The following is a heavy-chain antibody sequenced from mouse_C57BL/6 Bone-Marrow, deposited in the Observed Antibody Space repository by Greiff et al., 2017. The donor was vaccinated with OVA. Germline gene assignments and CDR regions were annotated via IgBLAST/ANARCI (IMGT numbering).Heavy chain of an antibody. CDR1: GFTFSSYA. CDR3: AREGFHWYFDV. CDR2: ISDGGSST. Sequence: EVMLVESGGGLVKPGGSLTLSCAASGFTFSSYAMSWVRQTPEKRLEWVATISDGGSSTYYQDNVKGRFTISRDNAKNNRYLQMSHVKSEDTAMYYCAREGFHWYFDVWGTGTTVTVSS. V-gene: IGHV5-4*01. J-gene: IGHJ1*03.